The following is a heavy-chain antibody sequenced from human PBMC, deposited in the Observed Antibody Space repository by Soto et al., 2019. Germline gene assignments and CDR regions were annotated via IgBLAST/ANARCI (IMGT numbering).Heavy chain of an antibody. V-gene: IGHV4-30-4*01. CDR2: IYYSGST. CDR1: GGSISSGDYY. D-gene: IGHD3-9*01. CDR3: ARAIPDNYDILTGSYFDY. Sequence: PSETLSLTCTVSGGSISSGDYYWSWIRQPPGKGLEWIGYIYYSGSTYYNPSLKSRVTISVDTSKNQFSLKLSSVTAADTAVYYCARAIPDNYDILTGSYFDYWGQGTLVTVSS. J-gene: IGHJ4*02.